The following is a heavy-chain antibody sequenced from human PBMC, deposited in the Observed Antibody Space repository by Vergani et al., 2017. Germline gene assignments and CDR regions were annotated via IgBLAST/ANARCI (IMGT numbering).Heavy chain of an antibody. CDR1: GGPISSGDYY. D-gene: IGHD3-10*01. CDR3: ASLLWLGELTTTQNWFDP. J-gene: IGHJ5*02. Sequence: QVQLQESGPGLVKPSQTLSLTCTVSGGPISSGDYYWSWIRQPPGKGLEWIGYIYYSGSTYYTPSLKSRVTISVDTSKNQFSLKLSSVTAADTAVYYCASLLWLGELTTTQNWFDPWGQGSLVTVSS. V-gene: IGHV4-30-4*08. CDR2: IYYSGST.